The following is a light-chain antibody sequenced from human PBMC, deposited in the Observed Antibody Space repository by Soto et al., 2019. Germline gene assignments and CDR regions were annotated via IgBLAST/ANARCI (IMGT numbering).Light chain of an antibody. CDR1: QSINGN. Sequence: DIHMTQSPSSLSASVGGTVTITCRASQSINGNLNWYQHKAGEAPKLLIYAASSLQSGVPSRFRGSGSGTHFTLTISSLQPEDFATYYCQQSYDNLTFGPGTKVDIK. V-gene: IGKV1-39*01. CDR2: AAS. J-gene: IGKJ3*01. CDR3: QQSYDNLT.